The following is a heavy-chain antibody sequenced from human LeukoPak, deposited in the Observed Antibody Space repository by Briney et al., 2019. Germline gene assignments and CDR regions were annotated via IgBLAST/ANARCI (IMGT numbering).Heavy chain of an antibody. CDR1: GFIFISYG. J-gene: IGHJ6*04. CDR2: IRPDGHNK. CDR3: AKADEASSDVDV. D-gene: IGHD3-3*02. V-gene: IGHV3-30*02. Sequence: PGGSLRLSCATSGFIFISYGVHWVRQAPGKGPEWVAFIRPDGHNKYYADSVKGRFMISRDNSKNTVDLQMNSLRGDDTAMYYCAKADEASSDVDVWGKGTTVTVSS.